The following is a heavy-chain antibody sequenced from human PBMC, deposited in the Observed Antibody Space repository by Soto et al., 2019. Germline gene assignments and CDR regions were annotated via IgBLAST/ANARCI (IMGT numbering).Heavy chain of an antibody. CDR1: GDFIRNGHW. V-gene: IGHV4-4*02. CDR2: IFHSEPT. J-gene: IGHJ6*02. CDR3: ARQSSYCVYV. Sequence: QVQLQESGPGLVKPSETLSLTCAVSGDFIRNGHWWSWVRQPPGPGLEWIGEIFHSEPTPYNPSPKSRVTVAIDMSTNPFSLTLNSVTAADTVIYYCARQSSYCVYVWGQGAAVTVSS.